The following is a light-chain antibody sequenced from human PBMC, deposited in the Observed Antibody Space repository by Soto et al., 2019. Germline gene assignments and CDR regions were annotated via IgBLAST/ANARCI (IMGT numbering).Light chain of an antibody. Sequence: VMTQSPAALSVSQGERATLSCRGSESVSSNLAWYQQRPGQAPRLLIYGASTRATDTPVRFRGSGSGTEFTLTISSLQSEDFAVYYCQQYNNWPPSIIFGQGTRLEI. J-gene: IGKJ5*01. V-gene: IGKV3-15*01. CDR2: GAS. CDR1: ESVSSN. CDR3: QQYNNWPPSII.